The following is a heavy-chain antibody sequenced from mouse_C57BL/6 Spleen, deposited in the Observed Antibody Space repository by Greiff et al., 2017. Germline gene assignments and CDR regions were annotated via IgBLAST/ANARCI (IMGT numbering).Heavy chain of an antibody. CDR1: GYTFTDYE. J-gene: IGHJ1*03. Sequence: VQLQQSGAELVRPGASVTLSCKASGYTFTDYEMHWVKQTPVHGLEWIGAIDPETGGTAYNQKFKGKAILTADKSSSTAYMELRSLTSEDSAVYYCTRGSRTTPLAFDVWGTGTTVTVSS. CDR2: IDPETGGT. V-gene: IGHV1-15*01. D-gene: IGHD1-1*01. CDR3: TRGSRTTPLAFDV.